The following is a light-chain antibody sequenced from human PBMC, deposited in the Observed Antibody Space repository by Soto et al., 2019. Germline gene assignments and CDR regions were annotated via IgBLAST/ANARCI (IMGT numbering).Light chain of an antibody. CDR3: QQYNNWPPIP. Sequence: TQSPATLSVSQGERATLSCRASRSINTNLAWYQQKPGQAPSLLIYDISIRATGIPARFSGSGSGTEFTLTISSLQSEDFAVYYCQQYNNWPPIPFGQGGRLAIK. J-gene: IGKJ5*01. V-gene: IGKV3-15*01. CDR2: DIS. CDR1: RSINTN.